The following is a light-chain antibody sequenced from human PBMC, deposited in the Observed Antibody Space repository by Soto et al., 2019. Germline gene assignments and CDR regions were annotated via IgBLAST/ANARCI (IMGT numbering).Light chain of an antibody. Sequence: QSALTQPRSVSGSPGQSVTISCTGASSDVGAYNYVSWYQQHPGKAPKLMIYDVSTRPSGVPDRFSGSKSGTTASLTISGLQAEDEADYYCCSYAGSPYVFGTGTKLTVL. V-gene: IGLV2-11*01. CDR2: DVS. J-gene: IGLJ1*01. CDR3: CSYAGSPYV. CDR1: SSDVGAYNY.